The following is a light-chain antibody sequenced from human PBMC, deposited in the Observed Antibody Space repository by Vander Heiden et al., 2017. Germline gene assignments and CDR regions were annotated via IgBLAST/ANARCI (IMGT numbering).Light chain of an antibody. CDR1: QSLLHSNGYNY. V-gene: IGKV2-28*01. Sequence: IVMTQSPLSLPVTPGEPASISCRSSQSLLHSNGYNYLDWYLQKPGQSPQLLIYLGSNRASGVPDRFSGSGSSTDFTLKISRVEAEDVGVYYCMQALQTLLTFGGGTKVEIK. CDR3: MQALQTLLT. J-gene: IGKJ4*01. CDR2: LGS.